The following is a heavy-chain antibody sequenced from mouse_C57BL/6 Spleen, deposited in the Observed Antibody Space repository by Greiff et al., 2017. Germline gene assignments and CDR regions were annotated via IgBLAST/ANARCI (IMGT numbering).Heavy chain of an antibody. Sequence: QVQLKQPGAELVKPGASVKLSCKASGYTFTSYWMHWVKQRPGQGLEWIGMIHPNSGSTNYNEKFKSKATLTVDKSSSTAYMQLSSLTSEDSAVYYCARSYYDYDRVDAMDYWGQGTSVTVSS. CDR1: GYTFTSYW. CDR2: IHPNSGST. CDR3: ARSYYDYDRVDAMDY. J-gene: IGHJ4*01. V-gene: IGHV1-64*01. D-gene: IGHD2-4*01.